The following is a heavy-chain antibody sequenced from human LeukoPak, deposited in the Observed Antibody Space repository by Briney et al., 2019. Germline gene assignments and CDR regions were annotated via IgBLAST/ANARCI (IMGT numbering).Heavy chain of an antibody. Sequence: PGGSLRLSCAASGFILSNYEMDWVRQAPGKGLEWISYISRAGGTLYADSVRGRFTISRDTARNSLYLQMDSLRAEDTAVYYCGREMAAATDWEMDYWGQGTLVTVSS. CDR2: ISRAGGTL. CDR1: GFILSNYE. D-gene: IGHD5-24*01. V-gene: IGHV3-48*03. CDR3: GREMAAATDWEMDY. J-gene: IGHJ4*02.